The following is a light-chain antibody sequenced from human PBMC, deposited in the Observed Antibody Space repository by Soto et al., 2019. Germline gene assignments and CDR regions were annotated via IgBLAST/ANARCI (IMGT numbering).Light chain of an antibody. Sequence: EIVMTQSPATLSVSPGERATLSCRASQSVSSNLAWYQQKPGQAPRILIYGASTRATGIPARFSGSGSGTEFTLTISSLQSEDFAVYYCQQYNNCPPWTFGQGTKVEIK. CDR2: GAS. CDR3: QQYNNCPPWT. J-gene: IGKJ1*01. V-gene: IGKV3-15*01. CDR1: QSVSSN.